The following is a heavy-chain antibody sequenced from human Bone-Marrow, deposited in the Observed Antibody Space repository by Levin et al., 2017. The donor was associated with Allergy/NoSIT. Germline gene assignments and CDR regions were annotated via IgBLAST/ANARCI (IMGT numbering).Heavy chain of an antibody. D-gene: IGHD3-16*01. J-gene: IGHJ5*02. V-gene: IGHV4-39*07. Sequence: PGGSLRLSCTVSGVPISSTSYSWAWIRQPPGTGLEWIATIYFRGNTYYNPSLKSRVTTSVDSSKNQFSLRPSSVTAADTDVYYCARTATPQSGEDRVDPWGQGTLVTVSS. CDR3: ARTATPQSGEDRVDP. CDR2: IYFRGNT. CDR1: GVPISSTSYS.